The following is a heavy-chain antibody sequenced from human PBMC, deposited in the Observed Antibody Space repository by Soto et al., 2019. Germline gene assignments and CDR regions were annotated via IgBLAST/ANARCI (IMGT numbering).Heavy chain of an antibody. CDR1: GGSISSSGHY. D-gene: IGHD3-22*01. CDR3: ARGSYYDSRGSDY. Sequence: SETLSLTCTVSGGSISSSGHYWGWIRQPPGKGLEWIGSIYYSGSAYYNPSLKSRVTISVDTSKNQFSLKLNSVTAADTAVYYCARGSYYDSRGSDYWGQGTLVTVSS. CDR2: IYYSGSA. V-gene: IGHV4-39*01. J-gene: IGHJ4*02.